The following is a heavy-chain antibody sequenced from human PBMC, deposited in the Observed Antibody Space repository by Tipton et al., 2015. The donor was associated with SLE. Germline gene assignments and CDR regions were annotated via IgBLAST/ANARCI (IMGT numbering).Heavy chain of an antibody. J-gene: IGHJ5*02. V-gene: IGHV4-34*01. CDR2: INHSGST. D-gene: IGHD6-19*01. CDR3: ARAQWLVRWFDP. CDR1: GGSFSGYY. Sequence: TLSLTCAVYGGSFSGYYWSWIRQPPGKGLEWIGEINHSGSTNYNPSLKSRVTISADTSKNQFSLKLSSVTAADTAVYYCARAQWLVRWFDPWGQGNLVTVSS.